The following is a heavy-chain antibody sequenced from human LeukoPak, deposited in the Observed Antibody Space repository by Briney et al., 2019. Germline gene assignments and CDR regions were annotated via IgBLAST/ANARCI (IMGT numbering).Heavy chain of an antibody. D-gene: IGHD3-3*01. J-gene: IGHJ5*02. CDR1: GFTFSSYA. V-gene: IGHV3-23*01. Sequence: GGSLRLSCAASGFTFSSYAMSWVRQAPGKGLEWVSAISGSGGSTYYADSVKGRFTISRDNSKNTLYLQMNSLRAEDTAVYYCAKDPDYDFWSGPNNWFDPWGQGTLVTVSS. CDR3: AKDPDYDFWSGPNNWFDP. CDR2: ISGSGGST.